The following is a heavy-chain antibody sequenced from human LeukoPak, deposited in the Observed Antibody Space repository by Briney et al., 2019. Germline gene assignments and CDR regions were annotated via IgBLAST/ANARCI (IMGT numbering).Heavy chain of an antibody. Sequence: SETLSLTCTVSGGSISSYYWSWIRQPPGKGLEGIGYIYYSGSTNYNPSLKSRVTISVDTSKNQFSLKLSSVTAADTAVYYCAREGIAVAGLDYWGQGTLVTVSS. J-gene: IGHJ4*02. CDR1: GGSISSYY. CDR2: IYYSGST. V-gene: IGHV4-59*01. D-gene: IGHD6-19*01. CDR3: AREGIAVAGLDY.